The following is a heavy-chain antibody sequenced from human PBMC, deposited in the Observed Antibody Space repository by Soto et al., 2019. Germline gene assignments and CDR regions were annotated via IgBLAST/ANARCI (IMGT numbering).Heavy chain of an antibody. D-gene: IGHD1-20*01. Sequence: SETLSLTCPVSSGSISVTNVFWGWVRQPPGKGLEWIGNVDYSGTAYFSPSLATRVTFHVDTSKNQFSLTLYSVTAADTAVYYCARITGRHLDDWGQGILVTVSS. CDR2: VDYSGTA. V-gene: IGHV4-39*01. CDR1: SGSISVTNVF. J-gene: IGHJ4*02. CDR3: ARITGRHLDD.